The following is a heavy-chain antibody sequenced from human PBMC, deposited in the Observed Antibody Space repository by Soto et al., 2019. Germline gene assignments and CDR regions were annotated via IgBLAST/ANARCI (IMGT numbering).Heavy chain of an antibody. CDR3: ARGHTTVRRAYFDY. CDR2: ISGGGTFA. D-gene: IGHD4-17*01. J-gene: IGHJ4*02. V-gene: IGHV3-11*06. CDR1: GFTFSDYY. Sequence: VQLVESGGGLVKPGGSLRLSCEASGFTFSDYYMTWFRQAPGKGLEWVSYISGGGTFAKYADSLRGRFTIFRDNANSSLYLQISSLRADDSAVYYCARGHTTVRRAYFDYWGQGTVVTVSS.